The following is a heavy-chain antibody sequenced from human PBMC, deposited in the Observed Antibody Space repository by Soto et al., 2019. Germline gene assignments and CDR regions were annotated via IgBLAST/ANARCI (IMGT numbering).Heavy chain of an antibody. CDR2: ISYDGGER. Sequence: QVQLVESGGGVVQSGGSLRLSCGGSGFIFSRYGMHWVRQAPGKGLEWVTGISYDGGERFYADSVKGRFTIPRDNSKSRLALQMSSLRPEDTAVYYCARDLPLYCRGDCNFDFWGQGTLVTVSS. J-gene: IGHJ4*02. CDR1: GFIFSRYG. V-gene: IGHV3-30*03. D-gene: IGHD2-21*02. CDR3: ARDLPLYCRGDCNFDF.